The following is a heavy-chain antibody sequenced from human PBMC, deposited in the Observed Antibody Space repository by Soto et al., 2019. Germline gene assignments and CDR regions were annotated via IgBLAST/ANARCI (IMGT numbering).Heavy chain of an antibody. Sequence: EVQLLESGGGLVQPGGSLRLSCAASGFTFSSYAMSWVRQAPGKGLEWVSAISGSGGSTYYADSVKGRFTISRDNSKNTLYLQMNSLRAEDTAVYYCAKYLETVINPFYYYYYMDVWGKGTTVTVSS. D-gene: IGHD2-21*01. CDR2: ISGSGGST. CDR1: GFTFSSYA. J-gene: IGHJ6*03. V-gene: IGHV3-23*01. CDR3: AKYLETVINPFYYYYYMDV.